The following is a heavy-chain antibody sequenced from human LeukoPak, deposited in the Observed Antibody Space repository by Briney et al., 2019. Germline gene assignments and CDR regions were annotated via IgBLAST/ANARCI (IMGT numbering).Heavy chain of an antibody. CDR1: GFTVSSNY. D-gene: IGHD2-2*01. CDR2: IYNGGNT. V-gene: IGHV3-66*01. J-gene: IGHJ1*01. CDR3: AKDWGQVPASISGH. Sequence: GGSLRLSCAASGFTVSSNYMNWVRQAPGKGLEWVSVIYNGGNTYYAESVKGRFTISRDNSKNTLYLQMNSLRAEDTAVYYCAKDWGQVPASISGHWGQGTLVTVSS.